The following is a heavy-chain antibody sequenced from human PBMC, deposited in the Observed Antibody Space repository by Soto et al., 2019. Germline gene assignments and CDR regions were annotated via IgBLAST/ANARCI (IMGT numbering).Heavy chain of an antibody. Sequence: ASVKVSCKASGYTFTSYGISWVRQAPGQGLEWMGWISAYNGNTNYAQKLQGRVTMTTDTSTSTAYMELRSLRSDDTAVYYCARVGGVGSGWYYYYYYMDVWGKGTTVTVSS. V-gene: IGHV1-18*01. CDR2: ISAYNGNT. J-gene: IGHJ6*03. CDR1: GYTFTSYG. D-gene: IGHD6-19*01. CDR3: ARVGGVGSGWYYYYYYMDV.